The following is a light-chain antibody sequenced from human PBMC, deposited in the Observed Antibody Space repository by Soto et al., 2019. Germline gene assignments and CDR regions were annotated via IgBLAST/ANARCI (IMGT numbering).Light chain of an antibody. Sequence: TQSPCTLSLPPEERATLSCRSIQTVNSNFLAWYQQKPGQAPRLLIYGVSNRSTGIPDRFSGSGSGTEFTLTISSLQSEDSAVYYCQQYHKWPPITFGQGTRLEIK. CDR1: QTVNSN. CDR3: QQYHKWPPIT. CDR2: GVS. V-gene: IGKV3D-15*01. J-gene: IGKJ5*01.